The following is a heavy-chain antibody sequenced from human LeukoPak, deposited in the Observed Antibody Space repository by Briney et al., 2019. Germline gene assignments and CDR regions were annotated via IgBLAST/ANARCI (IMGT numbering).Heavy chain of an antibody. Sequence: GSLRLSCAASGLTFNNAWMSWVRQAPGKGLEWVGHIKNKADGGTTDYAAPVKGRFTISRDDSKNTLYLQMNSLKSEDTAMYYCITDPGHYLDYWGQGTLVTVSS. CDR3: ITDPGHYLDY. CDR1: GLTFNNAW. V-gene: IGHV3-15*01. CDR2: IKNKADGGTT. D-gene: IGHD1-14*01. J-gene: IGHJ4*02.